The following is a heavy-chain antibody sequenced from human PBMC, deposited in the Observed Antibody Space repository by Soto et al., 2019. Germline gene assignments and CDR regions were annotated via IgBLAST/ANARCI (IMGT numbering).Heavy chain of an antibody. J-gene: IGHJ3*02. CDR3: AKSVVHQWLVHDAFDI. V-gene: IGHV4-59*03. CDR1: GDSISNSY. CDR2: IYYSGTT. Sequence: SETLSRACNVSGDSISNSYWSGIRQPPGKGLEWIAYIYYSGTTNYNPSLESRVTISMDTSKNQFSLRLTSVTAADTAVYYCAKSVVHQWLVHDAFDIWGQGTLVTVSS. D-gene: IGHD6-19*01.